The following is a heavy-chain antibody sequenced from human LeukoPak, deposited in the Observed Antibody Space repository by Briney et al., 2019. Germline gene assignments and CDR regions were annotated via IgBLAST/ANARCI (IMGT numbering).Heavy chain of an antibody. V-gene: IGHV3-23*01. CDR3: AKRGGLPPLDYYYYYMDV. D-gene: IGHD2-21*02. J-gene: IGHJ6*03. CDR1: GFTFSSFA. CDR2: ISGSGGST. Sequence: GGSLRLSCAASGFTFSSFAMSWVRQAPGKGLEWVSAISGSGGSTYYADSVKGRFTISRDNSKNTLHLQMNSLRAEDTAVYYCAKRGGLPPLDYYYYYMDVWGKGTTVTASS.